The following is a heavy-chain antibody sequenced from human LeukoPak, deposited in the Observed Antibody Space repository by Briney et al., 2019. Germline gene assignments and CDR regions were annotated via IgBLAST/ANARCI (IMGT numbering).Heavy chain of an antibody. J-gene: IGHJ3*02. D-gene: IGHD6-13*01. CDR2: LSGSGGST. CDR3: AKDSSSGLLDAFDI. Sequence: GGSLRLSCAASGFTFSNYGTSWVRQAPGKGLEWVSSLSGSGGSTYYADSVKGRFTISRDNSKNTLYLQMNSLRAEDTAVYYCAKDSSSGLLDAFDIWGQGTMVTVSS. CDR1: GFTFSNYG. V-gene: IGHV3-23*01.